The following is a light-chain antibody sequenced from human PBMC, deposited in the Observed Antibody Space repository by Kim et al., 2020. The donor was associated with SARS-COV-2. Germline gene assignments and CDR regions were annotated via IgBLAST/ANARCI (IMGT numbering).Light chain of an antibody. CDR3: QVWDSDSDHWV. CDR1: NIGSKS. Sequence: APGKAARITCGGNNIGSKSVHWCQQKPGQAPVLVIYSDSDRPSGIPERFSGSNSANTATLTSSRVEAGDEADYYCQVWDSDSDHWVFGGGTKLTVL. V-gene: IGLV3-21*04. J-gene: IGLJ3*02. CDR2: SDS.